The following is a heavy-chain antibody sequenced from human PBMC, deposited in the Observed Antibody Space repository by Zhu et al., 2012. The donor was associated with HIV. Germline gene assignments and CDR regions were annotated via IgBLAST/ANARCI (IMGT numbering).Heavy chain of an antibody. D-gene: IGHD6-13*01. CDR3: ARRTAAAFDF. CDR1: NDSISIDYFY. CDR2: VYYSGIT. Sequence: QVQLQESGPGLVKPSETLSLTCTVSNDSISIDYFYWSWIRQPPGKGLEWIGSVYYSGITYYNSPLQSRVSVSVDTSKNQFFXKLTSVTAADTALYWCARRTAAAFDFWGQGIPGHRLF. J-gene: IGHJ4*02. V-gene: IGHV4-39*01.